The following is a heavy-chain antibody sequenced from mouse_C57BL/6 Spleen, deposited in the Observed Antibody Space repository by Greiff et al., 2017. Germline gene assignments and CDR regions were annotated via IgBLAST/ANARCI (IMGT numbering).Heavy chain of an antibody. D-gene: IGHD2-14*01. V-gene: IGHV1-55*01. CDR2: IYPGSGST. J-gene: IGHJ4*01. Sequence: QVQLKQPGAELVKPGASVKMSCKASGYTFTSYWITWVKQRPGHGLEWIGDIYPGSGSTNYNEKFKSKATLTVDTSSSTAYMQLSSLTSEDSAVYYGERGPDVGTTDSCAMDYWGQGTSVTVSS. CDR1: GYTFTSYW. CDR3: ERGPDVGTTDSCAMDY.